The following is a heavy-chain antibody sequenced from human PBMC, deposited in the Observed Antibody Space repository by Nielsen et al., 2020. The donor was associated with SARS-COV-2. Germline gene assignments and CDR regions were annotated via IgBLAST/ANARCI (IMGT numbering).Heavy chain of an antibody. CDR1: GFTFDDYA. Sequence: GGSLRLSCAASGFTFDDYAMHWVRQAPGKGLEWVSGISWNSGSIGYADSVKGRFTISRDNAKNSLYLQMNSLRAEDTALYYCAKAPGRDDAFDIWGQGTMVTVSS. CDR3: AKAPGRDDAFDI. V-gene: IGHV3-9*01. CDR2: ISWNSGSI. J-gene: IGHJ3*02.